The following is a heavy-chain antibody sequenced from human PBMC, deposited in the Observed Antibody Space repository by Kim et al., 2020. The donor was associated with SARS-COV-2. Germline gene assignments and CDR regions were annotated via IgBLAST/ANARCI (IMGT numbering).Heavy chain of an antibody. J-gene: IGHJ6*02. D-gene: IGHD3-10*01. Sequence: ASVKVSCKASGYTFTSYGISWVRQAPGQGLEWMGWISAYNGNTNYAQKLQGRVTMTTDTSTSTAYMELRSLRSDDTAVYYCARDGRSGYYYGSGSYTYPHYYGMDVWGQGTTVTVSS. CDR1: GYTFTSYG. CDR3: ARDGRSGYYYGSGSYTYPHYYGMDV. V-gene: IGHV1-18*01. CDR2: ISAYNGNT.